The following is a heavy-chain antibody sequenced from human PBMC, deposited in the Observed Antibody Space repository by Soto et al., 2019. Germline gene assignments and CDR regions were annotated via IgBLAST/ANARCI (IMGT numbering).Heavy chain of an antibody. D-gene: IGHD2-8*01. CDR3: ARSIRPGIVLMVSPRGAYYYMDV. CDR1: GGSISSGGYY. V-gene: IGHV4-31*03. J-gene: IGHJ6*03. CDR2: IYYSGST. Sequence: SETLSLTCTVSGGSISSGGYYWSWIRQHPGKGLEWIGYIYYSGSTYYNPSLKSRVTISVDTSKNQFSLKLSSVTAADTAVYYCARSIRPGIVLMVSPRGAYYYMDVWGKGTTVTVSS.